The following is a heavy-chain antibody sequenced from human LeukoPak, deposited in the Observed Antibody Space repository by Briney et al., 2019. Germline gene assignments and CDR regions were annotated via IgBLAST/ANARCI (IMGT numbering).Heavy chain of an antibody. CDR1: GGSISSYS. J-gene: IGHJ5*02. D-gene: IGHD2-15*01. CDR2: VYYSGNT. V-gene: IGHV4-59*01. CDR3: ARVLKYCSGGYGYPIRFDP. Sequence: PSETLSLTCTVSGGSISSYSWSWLRQPPGKELEWIAYVYYSGNTNYNPSLKSRVTMSEDTSKNQFSLELSSVTTADTAVYFCARVLKYCSGGYGYPIRFDPWGQGTLVTVSS.